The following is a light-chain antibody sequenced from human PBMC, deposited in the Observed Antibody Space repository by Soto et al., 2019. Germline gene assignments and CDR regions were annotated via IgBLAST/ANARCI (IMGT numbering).Light chain of an antibody. Sequence: QSVLTQSPSASGTPGQRVNISCSGSSSNIGSNFVCWYQQFPGTAPKLLIYRNNQRPSGVPDRFSGSQSGASASLAISGLRFEDEADYYCATWDDSLSGRVFGGGTKLTVL. V-gene: IGLV1-47*01. CDR1: SSNIGSNF. J-gene: IGLJ2*01. CDR2: RNN. CDR3: ATWDDSLSGRV.